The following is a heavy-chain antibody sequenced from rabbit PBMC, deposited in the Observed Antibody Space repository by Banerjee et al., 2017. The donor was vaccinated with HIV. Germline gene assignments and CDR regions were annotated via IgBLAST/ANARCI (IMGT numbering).Heavy chain of an antibody. Sequence: EESGGGLVQPEGSLTLTCTASGFTLSSSYWICWVRQAPGKGLEWIGCIYTGNDNTYYANWAKGRFTISKTSSTTVTLQMTSLTAADTATYFCARVAKSTNTYFDLWGPGTLVTVS. V-gene: IGHV1S45*01. CDR1: GFTLSSSYW. J-gene: IGHJ4*01. CDR3: ARVAKSTNTYFDL. D-gene: IGHD1-1*01. CDR2: IYTGNDNT.